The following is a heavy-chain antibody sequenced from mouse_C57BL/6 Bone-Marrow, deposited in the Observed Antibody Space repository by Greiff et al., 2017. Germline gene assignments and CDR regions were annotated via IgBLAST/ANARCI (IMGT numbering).Heavy chain of an antibody. J-gene: IGHJ1*03. V-gene: IGHV1-72*01. Sequence: QVQLQQSGAELVKPGASVKLSCKASGYTFTSYWMHWVKQRPGRGLEWIGRIDPNSGGTKSNEKFKSKATLTVAKPSSTAYMQLSSLTSEDSAVYYCARWGYYGSSYGGYFDVWGTGTTVTVSS. D-gene: IGHD1-1*01. CDR1: GYTFTSYW. CDR2: IDPNSGGT. CDR3: ARWGYYGSSYGGYFDV.